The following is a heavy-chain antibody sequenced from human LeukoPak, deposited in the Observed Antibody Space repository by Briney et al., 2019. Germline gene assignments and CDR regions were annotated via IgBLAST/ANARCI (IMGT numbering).Heavy chain of an antibody. CDR3: TRDEAAATD. CDR1: GFTFSSYW. D-gene: IGHD6-13*01. J-gene: IGHJ4*02. Sequence: GGSLRLSCAGSGFTFSSYWMSWIRQAPGKGPEWVANIKQDGREEHYVDSVKGRLTISRDNANNLLFLQMNSLRAENTAIYYCTRDEAAATDWGQGTLVTVSS. V-gene: IGHV3-7*01. CDR2: IKQDGREE.